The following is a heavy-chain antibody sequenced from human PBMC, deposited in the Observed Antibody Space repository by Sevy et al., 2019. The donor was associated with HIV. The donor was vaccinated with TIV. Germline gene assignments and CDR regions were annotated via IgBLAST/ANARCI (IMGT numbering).Heavy chain of an antibody. CDR1: GFTFSSYA. J-gene: IGHJ4*02. V-gene: IGHV3-30*04. CDR3: ARDTSSGGSGSYRGPENFDY. Sequence: GGSLRLSCAASGFTFSSYAMHWVRQAPGKGLEWVAVISYDGSNKYYADSVKGRFTISRDNSKNTLYLQMNSLRAEDTAVYYCARDTSSGGSGSYRGPENFDYWGQGTLVTVSS. CDR2: ISYDGSNK. D-gene: IGHD3-10*01.